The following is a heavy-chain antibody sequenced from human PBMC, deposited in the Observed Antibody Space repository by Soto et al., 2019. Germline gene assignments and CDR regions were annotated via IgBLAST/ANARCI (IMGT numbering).Heavy chain of an antibody. V-gene: IGHV6-1*01. Sequence: TLSLTCAISGYSVSSNSAAWNWISQSPSRGLEWLGRTYYRSKWYNDYAVSVKSRITINPDTSKNQFSLQLNSVTPEDTAVYYCARENQIAVAGTGFDYWGQGTLVTVSS. CDR2: TYYRSKWYN. D-gene: IGHD6-19*01. CDR1: GYSVSSNSAA. CDR3: ARENQIAVAGTGFDY. J-gene: IGHJ4*02.